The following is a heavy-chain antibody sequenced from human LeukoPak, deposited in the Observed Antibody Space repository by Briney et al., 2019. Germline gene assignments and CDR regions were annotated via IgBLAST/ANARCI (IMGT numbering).Heavy chain of an antibody. CDR3: ARDPGIAAAAHRGPGGDY. V-gene: IGHV1-2*02. CDR1: GYTFTGYY. J-gene: IGHJ4*02. CDR2: INPNSGGT. Sequence: ASVKVSCKASGYTFTGYYMHWVRQAPGQGLEWMGWINPNSGGTNYAQKFQGRVTMTRDTSISTAYMELSRLRSDDTAMYYCARDPGIAAAAHRGPGGDYWGQGTLVTVSS. D-gene: IGHD6-13*01.